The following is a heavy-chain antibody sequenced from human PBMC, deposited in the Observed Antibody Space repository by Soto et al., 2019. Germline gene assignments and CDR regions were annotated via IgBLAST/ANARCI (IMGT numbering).Heavy chain of an antibody. J-gene: IGHJ4*02. D-gene: IGHD3-3*01. CDR1: GFTFDSYA. V-gene: IGHV3-23*01. CDR2: LSGSGYHT. CDR3: AKDRLTVFGVVVTFED. Sequence: EVQLLESGGGLVQPGGSLRLSCATDGFTFDSYAMHWVRQAPGKGLEWVSSLSGSGYHTYYADSVKGRLTISRDRSKNTVYLQMQSLRAEDTGVYFCAKDRLTVFGVVVTFEDWGRGTRVTVAS.